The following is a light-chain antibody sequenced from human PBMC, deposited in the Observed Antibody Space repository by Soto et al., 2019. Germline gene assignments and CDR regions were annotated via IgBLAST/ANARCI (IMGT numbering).Light chain of an antibody. Sequence: QSALIQPPSASGSPGQSVAISCTGTSSDVGGYNYVSWYQQPPGKAPKLMIYEVNKRPSGVPDRFSGSKSGNTASLTVSGLQAEDEADYYCSSYAGSSNVFGTGTKVT. V-gene: IGLV2-8*01. CDR1: SSDVGGYNY. CDR3: SSYAGSSNV. CDR2: EVN. J-gene: IGLJ1*01.